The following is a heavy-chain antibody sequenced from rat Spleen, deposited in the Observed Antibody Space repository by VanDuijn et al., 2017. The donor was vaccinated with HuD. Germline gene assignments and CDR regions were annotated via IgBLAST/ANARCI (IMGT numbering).Heavy chain of an antibody. J-gene: IGHJ2*01. CDR1: GFSLTVNG. CDR2: IWGGGST. CDR3: ARLTIGS. D-gene: IGHD1-3*01. V-gene: IGHV2-72*01. Sequence: QVQLKESGPGLMQPSETLSLTCTVSGFSLTVNGVGWVRQPLGKGLVWMGTIWGGGSTNYNSALKSRLSISRDTSKSQVFLKMNSLQTEDTAMYFCARLTIGSWGQGVMVTVSS.